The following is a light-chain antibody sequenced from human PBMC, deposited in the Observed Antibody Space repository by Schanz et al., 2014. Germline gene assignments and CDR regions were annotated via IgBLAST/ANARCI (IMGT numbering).Light chain of an antibody. V-gene: IGLV2-23*01. CDR1: SSDVGVYNY. CDR3: CSYAGSSTRHWV. CDR2: EGS. Sequence: QSALTQPASVSGSPGQSITISCTGTSSDVGVYNYVSWYQQLPGKAPKLMIYEGSMRPSGVSNRFSGSKSGNTASLTISGLQAEDEADYYCCSYAGSSTRHWVFGGGTQLTVL. J-gene: IGLJ3*02.